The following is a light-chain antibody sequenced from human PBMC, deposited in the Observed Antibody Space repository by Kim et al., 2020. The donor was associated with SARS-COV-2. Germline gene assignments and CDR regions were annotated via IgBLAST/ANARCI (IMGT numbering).Light chain of an antibody. CDR2: GAS. CDR1: QSVSSN. J-gene: IGKJ4*01. V-gene: IGKV3-15*01. Sequence: PGERAPLSCRASQSVSSNLAWYQQKPGQAPRLLIYGASTRATGIPARFSGSGSGTEFTLTISSLQSEDFAVYYCQQYNNWPPVTFGGGTKVDIK. CDR3: QQYNNWPPVT.